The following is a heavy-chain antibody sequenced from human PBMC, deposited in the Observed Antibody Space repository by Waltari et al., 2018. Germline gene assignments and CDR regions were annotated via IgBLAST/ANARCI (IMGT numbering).Heavy chain of an antibody. Sequence: QVQLQESGPGLVKPSGPLSLTCAVSGGSIRRSNWWRWVRQPPGKGLEWIGEIYHSGSTNYNPSLKSRVTISVDKSKNQFSLKLSSVTAADTAVYYCASKKSGRVVIGYNWFDPWGQGTLVTVSS. D-gene: IGHD2-21*01. V-gene: IGHV4-4*02. CDR2: IYHSGST. J-gene: IGHJ5*02. CDR1: GGSIRRSNW. CDR3: ASKKSGRVVIGYNWFDP.